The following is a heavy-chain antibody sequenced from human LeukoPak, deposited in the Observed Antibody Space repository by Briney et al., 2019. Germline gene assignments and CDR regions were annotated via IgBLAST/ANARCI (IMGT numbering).Heavy chain of an antibody. CDR1: GYSFTSYW. CDR3: ATSTVTTTTFDY. D-gene: IGHD4-17*01. V-gene: IGHV5-51*04. Sequence: GESLKISCKGSGYSFTSYWIGWVRQMPGKGLEWMGIIYPGDSDTRYSPSFQGQVTISADKPISTAYLQWSSLKASDTALYFCATSTVTTTTFDYWGQGALVTVSS. CDR2: IYPGDSDT. J-gene: IGHJ4*02.